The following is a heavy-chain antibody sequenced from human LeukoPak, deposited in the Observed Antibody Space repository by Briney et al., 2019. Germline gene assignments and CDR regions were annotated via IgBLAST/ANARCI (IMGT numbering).Heavy chain of an antibody. J-gene: IGHJ4*02. CDR2: ISYSRTT. D-gene: IGHD1-1*01. CDR1: GGSMSSTYY. V-gene: IGHV4-39*01. CDR3: ARGGTSYSDC. Sequence: SETLSLTCTVSGGSMSSTYYWVWFRQPLGKGLEWIGSISYSRTTYYSPSLKSRVTISVYTSNNQFSLRLSSLTAADTAVYYCARGGTSYSDCWGQGALVTVSS.